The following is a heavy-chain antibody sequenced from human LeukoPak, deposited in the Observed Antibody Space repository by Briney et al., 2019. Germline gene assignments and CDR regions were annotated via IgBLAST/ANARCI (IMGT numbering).Heavy chain of an antibody. J-gene: IGHJ6*03. V-gene: IGHV3-21*01. Sequence: PGGSLRLSCAASGFTFNYYNMNWVRQAPGKGLEWVSSITSSSSYIYYAGSVKGRFTISRDNAKNSLYLQMNSLRAEDTAIYYCARDTSSPDFYYYMDVWGKGTTVTVSS. CDR1: GFTFNYYN. D-gene: IGHD2-2*01. CDR3: ARDTSSPDFYYYMDV. CDR2: ITSSSSYI.